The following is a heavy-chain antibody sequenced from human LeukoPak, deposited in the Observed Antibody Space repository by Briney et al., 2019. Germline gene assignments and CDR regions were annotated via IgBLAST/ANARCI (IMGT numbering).Heavy chain of an antibody. CDR2: IKGDGIST. Sequence: GGSLRLSCAASGFDFSSNWMHWVRHAPGQGLVWVSRIKGDGISTNYADSVKGRFTISRDNSKNTLYLQMNSLRAEDTAVYYCARVTCSGGSCYYYYYGMDVWGQGTTVTVSS. CDR3: ARVTCSGGSCYYYYYGMDV. CDR1: GFDFSSNW. J-gene: IGHJ6*02. D-gene: IGHD2-15*01. V-gene: IGHV3-74*01.